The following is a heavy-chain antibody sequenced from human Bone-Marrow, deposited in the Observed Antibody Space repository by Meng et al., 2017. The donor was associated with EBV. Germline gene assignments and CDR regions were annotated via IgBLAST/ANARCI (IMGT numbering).Heavy chain of an antibody. J-gene: IGHJ4*02. CDR2: ISYDGSNK. Sequence: GQLAEAGGGVVQPGRSLRLSCAASGFTFSSYGMHWVRQAPGKGLEWVAVISYDGSNKYYADSVKGRFTISRDNSKNTLYLQMNSLRAEDTAVYYCAREGTEWELQTRADYWGQGTLVTVSS. CDR1: GFTFSSYG. V-gene: IGHV3-30*03. D-gene: IGHD1-26*01. CDR3: AREGTEWELQTRADY.